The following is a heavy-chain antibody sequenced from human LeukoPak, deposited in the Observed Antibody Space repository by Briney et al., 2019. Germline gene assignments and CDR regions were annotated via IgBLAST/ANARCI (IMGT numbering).Heavy chain of an antibody. J-gene: IGHJ4*02. CDR2: IYDSGST. D-gene: IGHD5-12*01. CDR3: ARGGRYSGYDYFDY. Sequence: SETLSLTCTVSGYSISSGYYWGWIRQPPGKGLEWIGSIYDSGSTYKPSLKSRVTISVDTSKNQFSLKLSSVTAADTAVYYCARGGRYSGYDYFDYWGQGTLVTVSS. V-gene: IGHV4-38-2*02. CDR1: GYSISSGYY.